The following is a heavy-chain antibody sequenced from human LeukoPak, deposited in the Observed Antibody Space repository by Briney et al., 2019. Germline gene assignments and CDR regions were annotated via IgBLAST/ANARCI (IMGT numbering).Heavy chain of an antibody. Sequence: GGSLRLPCAASGFTFSDYYMSWIRQAPGKGLEWVSYISSSSSYTNYADSVKGRFTISRDNAKNSLYLQMNSLRAEDTAVYYCAREGIGDDFDYWGQGTLVTVSS. J-gene: IGHJ4*02. CDR3: AREGIGDDFDY. D-gene: IGHD1-26*01. V-gene: IGHV3-11*06. CDR2: ISSSSSYT. CDR1: GFTFSDYY.